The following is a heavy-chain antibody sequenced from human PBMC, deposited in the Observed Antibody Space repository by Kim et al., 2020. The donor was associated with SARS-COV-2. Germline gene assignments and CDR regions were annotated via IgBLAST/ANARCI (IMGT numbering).Heavy chain of an antibody. J-gene: IGHJ6*02. D-gene: IGHD3-10*01. V-gene: IGHV3-53*01. Sequence: KGRFNISRDNSQNTLYLQMNSLRAEDTAVYYCAREAGSGSYYKPKYGMDVWGQGTTATVSS. CDR3: AREAGSGSYYKPKYGMDV.